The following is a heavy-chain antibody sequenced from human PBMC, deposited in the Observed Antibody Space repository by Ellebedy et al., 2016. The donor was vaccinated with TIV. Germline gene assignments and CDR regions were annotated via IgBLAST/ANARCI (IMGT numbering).Heavy chain of an antibody. V-gene: IGHV1-18*01. Sequence: AASVKVSCKASGYSFTRYGINWVRQAPGQGLEWLGWNNTYNGKTKYAQKFQGRVTMNMDTSTSTAYIELKSLRSEDSGAIFYCASALTGDSIGYWGQGTLVTVSS. J-gene: IGHJ4*02. D-gene: IGHD3-9*01. CDR3: ASALTGDSIGY. CDR1: GYSFTRYG. CDR2: NNTYNGKT.